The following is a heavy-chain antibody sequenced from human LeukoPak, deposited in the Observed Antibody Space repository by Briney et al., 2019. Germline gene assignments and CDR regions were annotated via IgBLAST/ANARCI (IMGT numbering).Heavy chain of an antibody. J-gene: IGHJ4*02. CDR2: INPSGGST. Sequence: ASVKVSCKASGYTFTSYYMHWVRQAPGQGLEWMGIINPSGGSTSYAQKFQGRVTMTRDTSTSTVYMELSSLRSEDAAVYYCARSGRRLLWFGELFPGGEIDYWGQGTLVTVSS. D-gene: IGHD3-10*01. CDR1: GYTFTSYY. CDR3: ARSGRRLLWFGELFPGGEIDY. V-gene: IGHV1-46*01.